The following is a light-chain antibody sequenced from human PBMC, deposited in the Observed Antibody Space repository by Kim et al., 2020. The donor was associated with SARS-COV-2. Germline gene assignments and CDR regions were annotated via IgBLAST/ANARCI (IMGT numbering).Light chain of an antibody. Sequence: SYELTQPPSVSVSPGQTAYITCSGDKLGDKYVCWYQQRPGQSPVLVIHEDSQRPSGIPERFPGSKSGDTDTLTIGGAQDMDEADYYCQAWDSTTVIFGGGTQLTVL. J-gene: IGLJ2*01. V-gene: IGLV3-1*01. CDR2: EDS. CDR3: QAWDSTTVI. CDR1: KLGDKY.